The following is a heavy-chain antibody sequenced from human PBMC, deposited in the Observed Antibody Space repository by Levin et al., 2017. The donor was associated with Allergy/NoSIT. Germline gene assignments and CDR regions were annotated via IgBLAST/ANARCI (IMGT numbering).Heavy chain of an antibody. Sequence: TGGSLRLSCAASGFTFSSYSMNWVRQAPGKGLEWVSYISSSSSTIYYADSVKGRFTISRDNAKNSLYLQMNSLRAEDTAVYYCARVGIAAAGPTYYYYYGMDVWGQGTTVTVSS. CDR3: ARVGIAAAGPTYYYYYGMDV. CDR1: GFTFSSYS. D-gene: IGHD6-13*01. CDR2: ISSSSSTI. J-gene: IGHJ6*02. V-gene: IGHV3-48*01.